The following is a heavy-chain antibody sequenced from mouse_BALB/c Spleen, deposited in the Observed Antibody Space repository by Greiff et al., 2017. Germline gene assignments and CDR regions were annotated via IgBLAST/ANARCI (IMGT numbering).Heavy chain of an antibody. Sequence: EVQLQQSGPELVKPGASVKISCKASGYTFTDYNMDWVKQSHGKSLEWIGDINPNNGGTIYNQKFKGKATLTVDKSSSTAYLELRSLTSEDTAVYYCARGGYAMDYWGQGTSVTVSS. CDR2: INPNNGGT. CDR3: ARGGYAMDY. V-gene: IGHV1-18*01. J-gene: IGHJ4*01. CDR1: GYTFTDYN.